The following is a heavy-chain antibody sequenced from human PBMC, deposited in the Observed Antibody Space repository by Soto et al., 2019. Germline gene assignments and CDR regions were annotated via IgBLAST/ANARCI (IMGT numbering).Heavy chain of an antibody. Sequence: PGGSLRLSCEASGFTFSAFGMHWVRQAPGKGLEWVGRIKNRANAYTTQYAASVKGRFTISRDDLKNSVYLQMNSLRAEDTAVYYCARAQDHSSGWYNYYYYGMDVWGQGTTVTVSS. D-gene: IGHD6-19*01. CDR2: IKNRANAYTT. CDR3: ARAQDHSSGWYNYYYYGMDV. V-gene: IGHV3-72*01. CDR1: GFTFSAFG. J-gene: IGHJ6*02.